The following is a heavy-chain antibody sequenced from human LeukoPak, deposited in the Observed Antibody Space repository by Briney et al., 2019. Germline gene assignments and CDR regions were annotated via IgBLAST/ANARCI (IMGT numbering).Heavy chain of an antibody. CDR3: ARVLVVVDAVDAFDM. V-gene: IGHV3-66*01. CDR2: IYNTGST. D-gene: IGHD2-15*01. CDR1: GFTVSSNY. J-gene: IGHJ3*02. Sequence: PGGSLRLSCTASGFTVSSNYMSWLRHAPGKALEWLSDIYNTGSTYYADSVKGRFNISRDSSKNTLYLQMNSLRAEDTAVYYCARVLVVVDAVDAFDMWGLGTMVTVSS.